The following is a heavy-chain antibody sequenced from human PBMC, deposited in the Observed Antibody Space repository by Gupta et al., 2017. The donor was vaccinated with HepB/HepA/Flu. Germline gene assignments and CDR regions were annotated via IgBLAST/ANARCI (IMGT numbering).Heavy chain of an antibody. CDR3: AKIPHAFLAERQNFDY. Sequence: EVQLLESGGGLVQPGGSLTISCAASGFTFSSYAMTWVRQAPGKGLEWVSSISGTTNSVRYADSVEGRFTISRDNSKTTLFLQMSTLRADDTALYFCAKIPHAFLAERQNFDYWGQGTLVTVSS. V-gene: IGHV3-23*01. CDR1: GFTFSSYA. D-gene: IGHD1-1*01. J-gene: IGHJ4*02. CDR2: ISGTTNSV.